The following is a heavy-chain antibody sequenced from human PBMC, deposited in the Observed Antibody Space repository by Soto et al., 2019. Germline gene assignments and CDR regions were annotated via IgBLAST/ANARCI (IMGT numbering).Heavy chain of an antibody. Sequence: GASVKVSCKVSGYTLTELSMHWVRQAPGKGLEWMGGFDPEDGETIYAQKFQGRVTMTEDTSTDTAYLELSSLRSEDTAVYYCASLAIAVAGKGWFDPWGQGTLVTSPQ. CDR3: ASLAIAVAGKGWFDP. CDR2: FDPEDGET. J-gene: IGHJ5*02. V-gene: IGHV1-24*01. D-gene: IGHD6-19*01. CDR1: GYTLTELS.